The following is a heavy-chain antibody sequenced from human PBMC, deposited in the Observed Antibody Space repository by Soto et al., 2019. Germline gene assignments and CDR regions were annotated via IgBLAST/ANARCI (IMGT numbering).Heavy chain of an antibody. CDR3: ARDNGYCSGGSCYSIAYGMDV. Sequence: QVQLVQSGAEVKKPGSSVKVSCKASGGTFSSYAISWVRQAPGQGLEWMGGIIHIFGTANYAQKFQGRVTITADESTSTAYMELSSLRSGDTAVYYCARDNGYCSGGSCYSIAYGMDVWGQGTTVTVSS. D-gene: IGHD2-15*01. J-gene: IGHJ6*02. CDR1: GGTFSSYA. CDR2: IIHIFGTA. V-gene: IGHV1-69*01.